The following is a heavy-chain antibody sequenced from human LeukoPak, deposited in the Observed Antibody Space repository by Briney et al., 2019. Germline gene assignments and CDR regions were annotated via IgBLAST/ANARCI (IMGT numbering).Heavy chain of an antibody. V-gene: IGHV3-74*01. D-gene: IGHD3-10*01. CDR2: INSDGSST. CDR1: GFTFSSYR. CDR3: AREFEGQEAGAYGSGSYDVFDI. J-gene: IGHJ3*02. Sequence: GGSLRLSCEASGFTFSSYRMHWVRQAPGKGLVWVSRINSDGSSTSYADSVKGRFTISRDNAKNTLYLRMNSLRAEDTAVYYCAREFEGQEAGAYGSGSYDVFDIWGQGTMVTVSS.